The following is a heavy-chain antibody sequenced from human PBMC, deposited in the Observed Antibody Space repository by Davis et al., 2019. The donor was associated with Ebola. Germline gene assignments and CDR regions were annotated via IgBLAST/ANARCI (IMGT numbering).Heavy chain of an antibody. CDR2: ITYDGSNK. V-gene: IGHV3-30-3*01. CDR1: GFTFTSYA. D-gene: IGHD1-1*01. Sequence: GESLKISCAASGFTFTSYAMHWVRQAPGKGLEWVAVITYDGSNKYYADSVKGRFTISRDNSKNTLYLQMNSLRAEDTAVYYCARENEGHFDYWGQGTLVTVSS. J-gene: IGHJ4*02. CDR3: ARENEGHFDY.